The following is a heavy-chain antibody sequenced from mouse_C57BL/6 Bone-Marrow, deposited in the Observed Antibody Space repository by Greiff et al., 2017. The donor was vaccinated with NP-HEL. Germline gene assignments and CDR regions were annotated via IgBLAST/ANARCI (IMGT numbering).Heavy chain of an antibody. V-gene: IGHV1-26*01. Sequence: VQLQQSGPELVKPGASVKISCKASGYTFTDYYMNWVKQSHGKSLEWIGDINPNNGGTSYNQKFKGKATLTVDKSSSTAYMELRSLTSEDSAVYYCAREWDFAYWGQGTLVTVSA. CDR3: AREWDFAY. D-gene: IGHD4-1*01. J-gene: IGHJ3*01. CDR2: INPNNGGT. CDR1: GYTFTDYY.